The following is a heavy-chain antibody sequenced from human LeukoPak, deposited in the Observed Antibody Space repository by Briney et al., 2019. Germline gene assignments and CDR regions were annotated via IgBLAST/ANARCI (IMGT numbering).Heavy chain of an antibody. CDR1: GYTLTELS. V-gene: IGHV1-24*01. CDR2: FDPEDGET. CDR3: ATDLRLPWYSSGWFLDY. Sequence: GASVTVSCTVSGYTLTELSMHWVRQAPGKGLEWLGGFDPEDGETIYAQKFQGRVTMTEDTSTDTAYMELSSLRSEDTAVYYCATDLRLPWYSSGWFLDYWGQGTLVTVSS. J-gene: IGHJ4*02. D-gene: IGHD6-19*01.